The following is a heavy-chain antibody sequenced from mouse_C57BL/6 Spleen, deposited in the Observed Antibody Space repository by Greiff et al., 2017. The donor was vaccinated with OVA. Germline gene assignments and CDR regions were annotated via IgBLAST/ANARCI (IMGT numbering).Heavy chain of an antibody. CDR3: VRHNWGAGYFDV. J-gene: IGHJ1*03. CDR2: IRSKSNNYAT. D-gene: IGHD4-1*01. V-gene: IGHV10-1*01. Sequence: EVKLVESGGGLVQPKGSLKLSCAASGFSFNTYAMNWVRQAPGKGLEWVARIRSKSNNYATYYADSVKDRFTISRDDSESMLYLQMNNLKTEDTAMYCCVRHNWGAGYFDVWGTGTTVTVSS. CDR1: GFSFNTYA.